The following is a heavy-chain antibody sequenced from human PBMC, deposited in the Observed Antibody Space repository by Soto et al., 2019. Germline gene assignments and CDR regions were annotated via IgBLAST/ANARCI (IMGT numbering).Heavy chain of an antibody. V-gene: IGHV4-59*08. Sequence: QVELQQSGPGLVKPSGTLSLTCTVSSGPDSSHNWGWIRQPPGRGLEWIGYVYYTGDTSYNPSLKCRASISAATSTKIISLTLSSVTAAATAVYYCVRQGIDYLHGLVDVWGQGTTVSVSS. J-gene: IGHJ6*02. CDR1: SGPDSSHN. CDR3: VRQGIDYLHGLVDV. CDR2: VYYTGDT. D-gene: IGHD1-26*01.